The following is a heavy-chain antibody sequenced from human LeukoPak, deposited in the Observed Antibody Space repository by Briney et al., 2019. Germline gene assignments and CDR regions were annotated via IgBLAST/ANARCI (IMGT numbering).Heavy chain of an antibody. Sequence: ASVKVSCKASGYTFSDSYVHWVRQAPGQGLEWMGWIRSNSGGTNYAQKFQGGVTMTRDTSISTAYMELSRLRSDDTAVYYCARTKNLYPGWFDPWGQGTLVTVSS. CDR1: GYTFSDSY. CDR2: IRSNSGGT. D-gene: IGHD1-14*01. V-gene: IGHV1-2*02. J-gene: IGHJ5*02. CDR3: ARTKNLYPGWFDP.